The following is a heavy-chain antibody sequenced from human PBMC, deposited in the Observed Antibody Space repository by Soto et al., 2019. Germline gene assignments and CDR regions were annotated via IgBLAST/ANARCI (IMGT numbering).Heavy chain of an antibody. CDR3: ARGTYSSGWYDAFDI. D-gene: IGHD6-19*01. CDR1: GFTFSTYS. V-gene: IGHV3-48*02. CDR2: ISSSTSTI. J-gene: IGHJ3*02. Sequence: EVQLVESGGGLVQPGGSLRLSCAASGFTFSTYSMNWVRQAPGRGLEWVSYISSSTSTIFYADSVKGRFTISRDNAKNSLYLQMNSLSDEDTAVYYCARGTYSSGWYDAFDIWGQGTMVTVSS.